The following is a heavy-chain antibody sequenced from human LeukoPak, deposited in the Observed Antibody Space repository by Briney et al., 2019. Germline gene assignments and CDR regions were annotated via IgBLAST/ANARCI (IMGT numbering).Heavy chain of an antibody. CDR3: ARDREAYYYYMDV. J-gene: IGHJ6*03. CDR2: IYHSGNT. Sequence: SETLSLTCTVSDYSITTAYYWGWIRQPPGKGLEWIGSIYHSGNTYHNPSLKSRVTISVDTSKNQFSLRLSSVTAADTAVYYCARDREAYYYYMDVWGKGTTVTVSS. V-gene: IGHV4-38-2*02. CDR1: DYSITTAYY.